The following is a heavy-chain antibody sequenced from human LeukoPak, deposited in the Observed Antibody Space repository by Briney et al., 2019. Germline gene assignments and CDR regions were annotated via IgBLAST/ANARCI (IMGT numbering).Heavy chain of an antibody. J-gene: IGHJ4*02. D-gene: IGHD3-22*01. V-gene: IGHV3-11*01. CDR3: ARGLDYYDSSGYHRGDDY. CDR1: GFTFSDYY. Sequence: GGSLRLSCAASGFTFSDYYMSWIRQAPGKGLEWVSYISSSGSTIYYADSVEGRFTISRDNAKNSLYLQMNSLRAEDTAVYYCARGLDYYDSSGYHRGDDYWGQGTLVTVSS. CDR2: ISSSGSTI.